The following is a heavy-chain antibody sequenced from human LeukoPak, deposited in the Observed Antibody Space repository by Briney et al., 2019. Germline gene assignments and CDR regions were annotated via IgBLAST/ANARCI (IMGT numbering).Heavy chain of an antibody. CDR3: AIVGRAATVTTTGYNWFDP. Sequence: GASVKVSCKASGYTFTGYYMHWVRQAPGQGLEWMGWINPNHGDTNYAQKFQGRVTMTRDTSISTVYMELSRLRSDDTAVYYCAIVGRAATVTTTGYNWFDPWGQGTLVTVSS. J-gene: IGHJ5*02. CDR1: GYTFTGYY. D-gene: IGHD4-17*01. V-gene: IGHV1-2*02. CDR2: INPNHGDT.